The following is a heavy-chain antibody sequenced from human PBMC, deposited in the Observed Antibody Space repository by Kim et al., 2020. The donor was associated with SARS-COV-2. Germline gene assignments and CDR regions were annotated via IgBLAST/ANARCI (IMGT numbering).Heavy chain of an antibody. D-gene: IGHD3-10*02. CDR1: GFTFSSYA. CDR2: ISDTGDDT. Sequence: GGSLRLSCTGSGFTFSSYAMSWVRQAPGRGLEWLSTISDTGDDTFHADSVKGRFTISRDNSRNTVSLQMNGLRAEDAAVYYCACNPFITSTMFGGMDGWGQGTTVTVSS. V-gene: IGHV3-23*01. J-gene: IGHJ6*02. CDR3: ACNPFITSTMFGGMDG.